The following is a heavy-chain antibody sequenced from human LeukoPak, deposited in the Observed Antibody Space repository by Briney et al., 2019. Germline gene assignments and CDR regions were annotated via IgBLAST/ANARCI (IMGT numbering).Heavy chain of an antibody. CDR2: VWYDGNTQ. J-gene: IGHJ5*02. V-gene: IGHV3-33*06. Sequence: GGSLRLSCAASGFSFNKFGMHWVRQAPGKGLEWVAAVWYDGNTQYYADSVKGRFTVSRDNSENTLFLQMDSLRVDDTAVYYCAKGAGFYGSGRFSYLDPWGQGTLVTVSS. CDR1: GFSFNKFG. D-gene: IGHD3-10*01. CDR3: AKGAGFYGSGRFSYLDP.